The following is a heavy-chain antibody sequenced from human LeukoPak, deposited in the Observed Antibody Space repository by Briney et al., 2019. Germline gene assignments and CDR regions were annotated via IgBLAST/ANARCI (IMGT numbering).Heavy chain of an antibody. Sequence: GGSLRLSCVASGFTFSSHRMHWVRQGPGKGLVWVSRIKSDGRSTNYADSVKGRFTISRDNAKNTLYLQMNSLRAEDTAVYYCARGGSPPEALGDAFDIWGQGTMVTVSS. J-gene: IGHJ3*02. CDR3: ARGGSPPEALGDAFDI. V-gene: IGHV3-74*01. CDR2: IKSDGRST. CDR1: GFTFSSHR. D-gene: IGHD1-26*01.